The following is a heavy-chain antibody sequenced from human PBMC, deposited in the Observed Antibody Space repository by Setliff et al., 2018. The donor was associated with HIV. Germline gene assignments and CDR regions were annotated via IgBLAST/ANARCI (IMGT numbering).Heavy chain of an antibody. J-gene: IGHJ4*02. CDR2: IDTTGST. Sequence: ASVKVSCKASGYNFIDYNFIWVRQAPGQGLEWMAMIDTTGSTFYAQTFQGRITMTRDTSTSAIYMELNGLTSEDTAVYYCARELPGVCYFDDWGQGALVTVSS. V-gene: IGHV1-46*01. D-gene: IGHD2-21*02. CDR1: GYNFIDYN. CDR3: ARELPGVCYFDD.